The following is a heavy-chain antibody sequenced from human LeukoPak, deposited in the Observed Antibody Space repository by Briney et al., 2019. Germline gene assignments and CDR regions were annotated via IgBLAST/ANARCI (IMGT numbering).Heavy chain of an antibody. V-gene: IGHV1-2*02. Sequence: ASVKVSCKASGYTFAGYYMHWVRQAPGQGLEWMGWIYPNTGATKYAQKFQGRVTMTRDTSISTAYMELSGLRSDDTAVYYCGTLLSNGPFDYWGQGSLVTVSS. CDR3: GTLLSNGPFDY. CDR2: IYPNTGAT. J-gene: IGHJ4*02. CDR1: GYTFAGYY.